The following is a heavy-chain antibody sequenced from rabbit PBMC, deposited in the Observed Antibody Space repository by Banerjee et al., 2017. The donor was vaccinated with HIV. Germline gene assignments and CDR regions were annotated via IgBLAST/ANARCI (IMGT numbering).Heavy chain of an antibody. Sequence: QSLEESGGGLVKPGASLTLTCKASGFSFSSGYDMCWVRQAPGKGLEWIACIYAGSGDSTYYASWAKGRLTISKTSSTTVTLQMTSLTAADTATYFCARGDGAYAGYDGLWGPGTLVTVS. CDR3: ARGDGAYAGYDGL. CDR2: IYAGSGDST. D-gene: IGHD7-1*01. J-gene: IGHJ4*01. CDR1: GFSFSSGYD. V-gene: IGHV1S40*01.